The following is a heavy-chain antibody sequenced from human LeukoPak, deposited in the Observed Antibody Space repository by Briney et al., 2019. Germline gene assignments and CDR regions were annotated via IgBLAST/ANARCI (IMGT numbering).Heavy chain of an antibody. J-gene: IGHJ4*02. Sequence: SVKVSCKASGGTFSRYAISWVRQAPGQGLEWMGGIIPIFGTANYAQKFQGRVTITTDESTSTAYMELSSLRSEDTAVYYCASGGPRVGDHYDILTGYYNPFDYWGQGTLVTVSS. CDR1: GGTFSRYA. V-gene: IGHV1-69*05. CDR2: IIPIFGTA. CDR3: ASGGPRVGDHYDILTGYYNPFDY. D-gene: IGHD3-9*01.